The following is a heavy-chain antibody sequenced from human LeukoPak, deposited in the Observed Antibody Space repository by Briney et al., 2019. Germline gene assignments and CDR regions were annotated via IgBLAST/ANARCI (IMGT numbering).Heavy chain of an antibody. CDR3: ARDPEDIDF. CDR2: IDGSSFVI. CDR1: GFFFSDCS. V-gene: IGHV3-48*01. Sequence: GGSLRLSCAASGFFFSDCSMNWVRQAPGQGLEWISYIDGSSFVIHYATSVEGRFTISRDNAKNSLYLQMTSLRAEDTAVYYCARDPEDIDFWGQGTLVTVSS. D-gene: IGHD2-15*01. J-gene: IGHJ4*02.